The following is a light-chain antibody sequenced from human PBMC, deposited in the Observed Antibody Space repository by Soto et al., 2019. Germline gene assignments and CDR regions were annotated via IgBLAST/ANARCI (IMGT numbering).Light chain of an antibody. J-gene: IGLJ2*01. CDR3: CSYASSVVV. CDR2: DVS. Sequence: QSALTQPRSVSGSPGQSVTISCTGTSSDVGGYNSVSWYQQHPGKAPKLMIYDVSKRPSGVPDRFSGSKSGNTASLTVSGVEAEDEADYYCCSYASSVVVFGGGTKLTVL. CDR1: SSDVGGYNS. V-gene: IGLV2-11*01.